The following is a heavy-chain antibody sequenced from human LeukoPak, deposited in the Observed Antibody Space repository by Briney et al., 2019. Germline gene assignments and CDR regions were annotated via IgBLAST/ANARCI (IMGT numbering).Heavy chain of an antibody. D-gene: IGHD3-22*01. J-gene: IGHJ4*02. CDR2: TSRSGEIT. CDR3: AKDRPNYYGSDGLYYRRRGDY. CDR1: GFTFSGYA. Sequence: PGGSLRLSCAASGFTFSGYAMSWVRQATGKGLEWVSSTSRSGEITFYADSVKGRFTICRDNSKTTLYLQMKSLRAEDTAVYYCAKDRPNYYGSDGLYYRRRGDYWGQGTLVTVSS. V-gene: IGHV3-23*01.